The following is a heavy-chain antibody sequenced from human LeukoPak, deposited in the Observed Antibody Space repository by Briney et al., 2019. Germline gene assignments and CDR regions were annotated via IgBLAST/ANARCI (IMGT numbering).Heavy chain of an antibody. D-gene: IGHD6-19*01. J-gene: IGHJ3*02. V-gene: IGHV3-23*01. CDR3: AKVDSSGWYGGVAFDI. Sequence: PGGSLRLSCATSGFTFSSYAMSWVRQAPGKGLEWVSAISGSGGSTYYADSVKGRFTISRDNSKNTLSLQMSSLRAEETDVYYCAKVDSSGWYGGVAFDIWGQGTVVIVSS. CDR2: ISGSGGST. CDR1: GFTFSSYA.